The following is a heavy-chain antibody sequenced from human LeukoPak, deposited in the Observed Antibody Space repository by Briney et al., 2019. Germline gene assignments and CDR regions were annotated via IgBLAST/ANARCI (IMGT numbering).Heavy chain of an antibody. Sequence: SETLSLTCTVSGGSISSYYWSWIRQPPGKGLEWIGYIYYSGSTNYNPSLKSRVTISVDTSKNQFSLKLSSVTAADTAVYYCARVRLDEYSSSDYMDVWGKGTTVTVSS. CDR2: IYYSGST. CDR1: GGSISSYY. V-gene: IGHV4-59*01. J-gene: IGHJ6*03. D-gene: IGHD6-6*01. CDR3: ARVRLDEYSSSDYMDV.